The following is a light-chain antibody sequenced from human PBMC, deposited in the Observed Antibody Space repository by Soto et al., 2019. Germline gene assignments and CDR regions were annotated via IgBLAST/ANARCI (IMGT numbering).Light chain of an antibody. CDR1: QSISRT. V-gene: IGKV3D-15*01. CDR2: DAS. Sequence: EIVLTQSPDTLSVSPGERATLSCRASQSISRTLAWYQQKSGQPPRLLIYDASTRATGFPARFSGSGSGTEFTLTISSLQSEDFAVYYCQEYIQWPPGMFGPGTKVDIK. J-gene: IGKJ1*01. CDR3: QEYIQWPPGM.